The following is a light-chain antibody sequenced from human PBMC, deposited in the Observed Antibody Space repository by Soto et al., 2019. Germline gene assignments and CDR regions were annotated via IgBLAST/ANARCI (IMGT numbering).Light chain of an antibody. CDR2: DVS. V-gene: IGLV2-11*01. CDR3: QSYDSSLRVSV. J-gene: IGLJ2*01. CDR1: SSDVGGSNF. Sequence: QSALTQPRSVSGSPGQSVTISCTGTSSDVGGSNFVSWYQQHAGKAPKLVIYDVSKRPSGVPDRFSGSKSGNAASLTISGLQVEDEADYYCQSYDSSLRVSVFGGGTKLTVL.